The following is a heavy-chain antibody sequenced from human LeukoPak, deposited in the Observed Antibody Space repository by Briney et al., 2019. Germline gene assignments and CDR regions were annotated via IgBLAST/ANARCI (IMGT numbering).Heavy chain of an antibody. V-gene: IGHV1-18*01. Sequence: ASVKVSCKASGYTFTTYSLAWVRQAPGQSLKSMGWISVNNGGTNYAQSFQDRVTLTRDTSTNTAYLELRSLRSDDTAIIYCATATQPRGYFLHWGQGTLVTVSS. CDR2: ISVNNGGT. CDR1: GYTFTTYS. CDR3: ATATQPRGYFLH. D-gene: IGHD2-2*01. J-gene: IGHJ1*01.